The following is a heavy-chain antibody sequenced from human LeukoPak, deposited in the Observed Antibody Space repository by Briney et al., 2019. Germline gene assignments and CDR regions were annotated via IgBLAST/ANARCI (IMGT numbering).Heavy chain of an antibody. CDR2: IGGSGGST. CDR3: AKPRIVVVPAADAFDI. D-gene: IGHD2-2*01. V-gene: IGHV3-23*01. Sequence: GGSLRLSCAASGFTFSSYAMSWVRQAPGKGLEWVSAIGGSGGSTYYADSVKGRFTISRDNSKNTLYLQMNSLRAEDTAVYYCAKPRIVVVPAADAFDIWGQGTMVTVSS. J-gene: IGHJ3*02. CDR1: GFTFSSYA.